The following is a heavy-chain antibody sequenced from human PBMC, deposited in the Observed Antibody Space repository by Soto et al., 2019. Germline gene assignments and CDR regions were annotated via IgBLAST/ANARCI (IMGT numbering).Heavy chain of an antibody. D-gene: IGHD3-3*01. CDR3: AFSRLRFFAWAWFDP. CDR2: IWYDGSNK. J-gene: IGHJ5*02. V-gene: IGHV3-33*01. Sequence: GGSLRLSCAASGFTFSSYGMHWVRQAPGKGLEWVAVIWYDGSNKYYADSVKGRFTISRDNSKNTLYLQMNSLRAEDTAVYYCAFSRLRFFAWAWFDPWGQGTLVNVSS. CDR1: GFTFSSYG.